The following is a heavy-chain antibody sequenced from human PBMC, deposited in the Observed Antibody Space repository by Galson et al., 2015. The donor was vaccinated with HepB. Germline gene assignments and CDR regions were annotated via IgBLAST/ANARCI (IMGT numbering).Heavy chain of an antibody. CDR2: ISYDGSNK. CDR3: AREPIVVVPAANYFDY. CDR1: GFAFSSYA. D-gene: IGHD2-2*01. V-gene: IGHV3-30*04. J-gene: IGHJ4*02. Sequence: SLRLSCAASGFAFSSYAMHWVRQAPGKGLEWVAVISYDGSNKYYADSVKGRFTISRDNSKNTLYLQMNSLRAEDTAVYYCAREPIVVVPAANYFDYWGQGTLVTVSS.